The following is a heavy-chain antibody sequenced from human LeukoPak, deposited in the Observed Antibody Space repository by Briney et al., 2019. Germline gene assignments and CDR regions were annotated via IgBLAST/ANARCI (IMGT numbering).Heavy chain of an antibody. V-gene: IGHV3-7*01. CDR2: IKQDGSEK. CDR3: ARDFDY. CDR1: GFTFSIYW. Sequence: PGGSLRLSCAASGFTFSIYWMSWVRQAPGKGLEWVANIKQDGSEKYYVDSVKGRFTISRDNAKNSLYLQMNSLRVEDTAVYFCARDFDYWGQGTLVTVSS. J-gene: IGHJ4*02.